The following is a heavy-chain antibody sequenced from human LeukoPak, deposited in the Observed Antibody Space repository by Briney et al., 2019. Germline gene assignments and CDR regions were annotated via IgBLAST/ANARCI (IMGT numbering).Heavy chain of an antibody. CDR2: IKHDGSEK. CDR3: VRALGSSSADY. V-gene: IGHV3-7*01. D-gene: IGHD6-6*01. J-gene: IGHJ4*02. Sequence: GGSLRLSCAASGFTFTNNWMSWVRQAPGKGLEWVANIKHDGSEKYYVDSVEARFTISRDNAKNSLSLQMNSLRGEDTAVYYCVRALGSSSADYWGQGTLVTVSS. CDR1: GFTFTNNW.